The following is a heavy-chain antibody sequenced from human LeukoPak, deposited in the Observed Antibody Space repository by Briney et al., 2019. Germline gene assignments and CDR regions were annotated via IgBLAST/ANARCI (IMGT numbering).Heavy chain of an antibody. D-gene: IGHD3-22*01. CDR3: ARDRDSPGDI. Sequence: ASVKVSCKASGYTFNSYGISWVRQAPGQGLEWMGWISAYNGNTNYAQKLQGRVTMTIDTSTSTAYMELRSRTSDDTAVYYCARDRDSPGDIWGQGTMVTVSS. CDR1: GYTFNSYG. J-gene: IGHJ3*02. V-gene: IGHV1-18*01. CDR2: ISAYNGNT.